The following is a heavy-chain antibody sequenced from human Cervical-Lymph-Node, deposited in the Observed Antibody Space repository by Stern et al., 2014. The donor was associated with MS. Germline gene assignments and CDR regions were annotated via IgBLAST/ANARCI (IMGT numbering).Heavy chain of an antibody. CDR1: GFTVSRDY. J-gene: IGHJ4*02. V-gene: IGHV3-53*01. CDR3: ARDTSSPERSDW. Sequence: EMQLVESGGGVIQPGGSLRLSCTASGFTVSRDYMTWVRQAPGKGLEWVSLITSVGSTFYTDSVKGRFTISRDDSKNTVYLHMTSLRAEDTAMYYCARDTSSPERSDWWGQGTLVTVSS. CDR2: ITSVGST. D-gene: IGHD1-1*01.